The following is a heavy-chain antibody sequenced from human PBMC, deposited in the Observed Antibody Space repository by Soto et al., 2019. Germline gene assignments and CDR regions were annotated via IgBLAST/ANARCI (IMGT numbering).Heavy chain of an antibody. Sequence: VQLVESGGALVQPGGSLRLPCAASGYSFDAYIMNWVRQAPGKGLEWVSSINPRGLTKFYADSVRGRFTISRDDASSSRFLQMNNLRAEDTAVYYCATWYGNHYFGLDVWGQGTTVTVSS. CDR1: GYSFDAYI. CDR3: ATWYGNHYFGLDV. D-gene: IGHD6-13*01. CDR2: INPRGLTK. J-gene: IGHJ6*02. V-gene: IGHV3-48*01.